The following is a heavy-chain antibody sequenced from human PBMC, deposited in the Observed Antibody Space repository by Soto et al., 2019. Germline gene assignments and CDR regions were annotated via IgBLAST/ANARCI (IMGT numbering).Heavy chain of an antibody. CDR2: INSDGSST. CDR1: GFTFSSYW. J-gene: IGHJ6*02. V-gene: IGHV3-74*01. D-gene: IGHD3-3*01. CDR3: ARDEITIFGVVTYYYYGMDV. Sequence: EVQLLESGGGLVQPGGSLRLSCAASGFTFSSYWMHWVRQAPGKGLVWVSRINSDGSSTSYADSVKGRFTISRDNAKNTLYLQMNSLRAEDTAVYYCARDEITIFGVVTYYYYGMDVWGQGTTVTVSS.